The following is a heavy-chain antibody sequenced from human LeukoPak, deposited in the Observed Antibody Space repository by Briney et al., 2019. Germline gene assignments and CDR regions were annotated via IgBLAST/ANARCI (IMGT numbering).Heavy chain of an antibody. V-gene: IGHV1-3*01. J-gene: IGHJ4*02. CDR3: VRGGPNPSGWLLDN. CDR2: IDGDDGKT. D-gene: IGHD6-19*01. Sequence: GASVKVSCKASGYSFTHYCLHWVRQAPGRRLEWMGCIDGDDGKTQYSQKFHGRVTITRDTSANTAYIEVSSLRSEDTAVYFCVRGGPNPSGWLLDNWGQGTLVTVSS. CDR1: GYSFTHYC.